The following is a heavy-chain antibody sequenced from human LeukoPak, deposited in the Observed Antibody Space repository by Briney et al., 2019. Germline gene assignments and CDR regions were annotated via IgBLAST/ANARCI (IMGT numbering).Heavy chain of an antibody. Sequence: SETLSLTCAVYGGSFSGYYWSWIRQPPGKGLEWIGEINHGGSTNYNPSLKSRLTISVDTSKNQFSLKLRSVTAADTAVYYCADIYFDFLTGYRALDYWGQGTLVTVSS. CDR2: INHGGST. D-gene: IGHD3/OR15-3a*01. V-gene: IGHV4-34*01. CDR1: GGSFSGYY. CDR3: ADIYFDFLTGYRALDY. J-gene: IGHJ4*02.